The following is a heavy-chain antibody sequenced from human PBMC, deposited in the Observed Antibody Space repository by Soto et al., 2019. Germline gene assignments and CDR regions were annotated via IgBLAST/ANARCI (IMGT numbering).Heavy chain of an antibody. CDR2: IYYSGST. D-gene: IGHD1-26*01. V-gene: IGHV4-59*12. Sequence: SETLSLTCTVSGGSISSYYWSWIRQPPGKGLEWIGYIYYSGSTNYNPSLKSRVTISVDTSKNQFSLKLSSVTAADTAVYYCARGHPPQFPIVGATSFDYWGQGTLVTVSS. J-gene: IGHJ4*02. CDR1: GGSISSYY. CDR3: ARGHPPQFPIVGATSFDY.